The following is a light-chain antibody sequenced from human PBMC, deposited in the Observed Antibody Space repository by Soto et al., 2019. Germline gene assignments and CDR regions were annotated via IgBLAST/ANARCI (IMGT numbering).Light chain of an antibody. CDR1: SSDVGGYHF. J-gene: IGLJ2*01. V-gene: IGLV2-23*02. CDR2: EVS. CDR3: CSYAGSSTFLV. Sequence: QSVLTQPASVSGSPGQSITISCTGTSSDVGGYHFVSWYQQHPGKAPKLMLSEVSKRPSGVSTRFSGSKSGNTASLTISGLQAEDEADYYCCSYAGSSTFLVFGGGTQLTVL.